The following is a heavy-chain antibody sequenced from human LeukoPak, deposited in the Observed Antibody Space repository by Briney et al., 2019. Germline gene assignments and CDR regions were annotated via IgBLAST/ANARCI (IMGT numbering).Heavy chain of an antibody. V-gene: IGHV3-23*01. CDR2: FSATDGSA. J-gene: IGHJ3*01. CDR1: GFTVSSYG. CDR3: AKARIAAAGTGAFDV. D-gene: IGHD6-13*01. Sequence: GGSLKLSCAASGFTVSSYGMTWVRLAPGKGLEWVSAFSATDGSAQYAESVKGRFTISRDNSKNSLYLQMNSLRDEDTAIYYCAKARIAAAGTGAFDVWGQGTMVTVSS.